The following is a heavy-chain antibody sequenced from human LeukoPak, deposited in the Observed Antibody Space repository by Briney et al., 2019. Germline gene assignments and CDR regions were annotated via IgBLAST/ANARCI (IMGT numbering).Heavy chain of an antibody. D-gene: IGHD1-26*01. CDR3: ARVQWELLYPDY. V-gene: IGHV3-23*01. Sequence: GGSLRLSCAPSGLSFSSYTIHWVRQAPGKGLEWVSAISGGGGSTYYADSVKGRFTISRDNSKNTLYLQMNSLRAEDTAIYYCARVQWELLYPDYWGQGTLVTVSS. CDR2: ISGGGGST. J-gene: IGHJ4*02. CDR1: GLSFSSYT.